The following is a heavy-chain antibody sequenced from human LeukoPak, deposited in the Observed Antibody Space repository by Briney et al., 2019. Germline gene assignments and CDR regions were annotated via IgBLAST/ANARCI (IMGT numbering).Heavy chain of an antibody. CDR2: IRYVGNNK. D-gene: IGHD5-18*01. CDR3: AKDQGGYSFGTTDY. CDR1: GFTFSNYG. Sequence: GGSLRLSCAASGFTFSNYGMHWVRQAPGKGLEWVAFIRYVGNNKYYADSVKGRFTISRDNSKNTLFMQMSSLRAEDTAVYYCAKDQGGYSFGTTDYWGQGTLVTVSS. V-gene: IGHV3-30*02. J-gene: IGHJ4*02.